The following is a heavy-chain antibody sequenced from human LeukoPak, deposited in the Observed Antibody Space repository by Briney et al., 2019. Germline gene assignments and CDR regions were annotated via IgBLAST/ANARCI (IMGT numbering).Heavy chain of an antibody. V-gene: IGHV3-23*01. D-gene: IGHD6-13*01. J-gene: IGHJ4*02. CDR2: LSGSGSTT. CDR3: AKAGYSSSWPLDY. CDR1: GFTFTSDG. Sequence: PGGSLRLSRAASGFTFTSDGMSWVRQAPGKGLEWVSALSGSGSTTYYADSVKGRFTISRDNSKNTLFLEMNSLRVEDTAVYYCAKAGYSSSWPLDYWGQGTQVTVSS.